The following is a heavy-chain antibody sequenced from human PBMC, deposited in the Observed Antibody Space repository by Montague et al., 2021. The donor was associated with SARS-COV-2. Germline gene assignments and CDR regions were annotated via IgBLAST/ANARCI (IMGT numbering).Heavy chain of an antibody. J-gene: IGHJ5*02. Sequence: PALVKPTQTLTLTCTFSGFSLNTRGEGVGWVRQPPGKALEWLALIYWDDDKRYSPSLKSRSTISKDTTKNEVVLTVANMDPVDTATYYCARYGDYGSWFDTWGQGALVTVSS. D-gene: IGHD4-17*01. CDR3: ARYGDYGSWFDT. CDR2: IYWDDDK. CDR1: GFSLNTRGEG. V-gene: IGHV2-5*02.